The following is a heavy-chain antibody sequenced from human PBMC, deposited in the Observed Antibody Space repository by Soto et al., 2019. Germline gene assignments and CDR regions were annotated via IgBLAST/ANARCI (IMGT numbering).Heavy chain of an antibody. CDR3: AREGNNWNDAEDAFDI. CDR1: GYTFTGYY. J-gene: IGHJ3*02. Sequence: ASVKVSCKASGYTFTGYYMHWVRQAPGQGLEWMGWINPNSGGTNYAQKYQGWVTMTRDTSISTAYMELSRLRSDDTVVYYCAREGNNWNDAEDAFDIWGQGTMVTVSS. D-gene: IGHD1-1*01. CDR2: INPNSGGT. V-gene: IGHV1-2*04.